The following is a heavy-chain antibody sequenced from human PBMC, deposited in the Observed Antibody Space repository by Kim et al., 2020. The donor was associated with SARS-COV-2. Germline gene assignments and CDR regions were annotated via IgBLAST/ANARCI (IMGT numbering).Heavy chain of an antibody. J-gene: IGHJ4*01. CDR2: ISGSDGDT. CDR3: AKHRHNSVTSLLGGDY. CDR1: GFTFSTYG. D-gene: IGHD3-22*01. V-gene: IGHV3-23*01. Sequence: GGSLRLSCAASGFTFSTYGMSWVRQAPGKGLEWVSGISGSDGDTNYADSVRGRFTISRDNSRSTLYLQMNSLRAEDTAIYYCAKHRHNSVTSLLGGDYW.